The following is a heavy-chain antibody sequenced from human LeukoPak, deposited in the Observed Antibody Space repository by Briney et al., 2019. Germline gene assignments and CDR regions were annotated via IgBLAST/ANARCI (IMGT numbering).Heavy chain of an antibody. J-gene: IGHJ4*02. CDR3: ARDRGLRFLEWTLDY. V-gene: IGHV3-48*01. Sequence: GGSLRLSCAASGFTFSSYSMNWVRQAPGKGLEWVSYISSSSSTIYYADSVKGRFTISRDNAKSSLYLQMNSLRAEDTAVYYCARDRGLRFLEWTLDYWGQGTLVTVSS. D-gene: IGHD3-3*01. CDR2: ISSSSSTI. CDR1: GFTFSSYS.